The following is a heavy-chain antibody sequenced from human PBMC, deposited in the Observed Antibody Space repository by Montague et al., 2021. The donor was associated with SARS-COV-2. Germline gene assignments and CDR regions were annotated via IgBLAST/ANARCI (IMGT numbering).Heavy chain of an antibody. CDR3: ARAGEDYYYDSSGFLY. V-gene: IGHV3-48*03. CDR1: GFIFSSYE. Sequence: GRSLRLSCAASGFIFSSYEMNWVRQAPGKGLEWVSYISNSGDTKYYADSVKGRFTISRDNAKNSLYLQMSSLRAEDTAVYYCARAGEDYYYDSSGFLYWGQGILVTVSS. CDR2: ISNSGDTK. J-gene: IGHJ4*02. D-gene: IGHD3-22*01.